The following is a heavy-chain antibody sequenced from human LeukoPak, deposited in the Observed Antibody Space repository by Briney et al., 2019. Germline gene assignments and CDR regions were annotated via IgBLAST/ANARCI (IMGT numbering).Heavy chain of an antibody. J-gene: IGHJ4*02. CDR3: ARDDVASVSDY. CDR2: IYSGGST. CDR1: GFTVTSNY. D-gene: IGHD3-16*01. Sequence: GGSLRLSCAASGFTVTSNYMTWVRQAPGKGLEWVSVIYSGGSTYYADSVKGRFTISRDNSKNTLYLQMNSLRAEDTAIYYCARDDVASVSDYWGQGTLVTVSS. V-gene: IGHV3-66*02.